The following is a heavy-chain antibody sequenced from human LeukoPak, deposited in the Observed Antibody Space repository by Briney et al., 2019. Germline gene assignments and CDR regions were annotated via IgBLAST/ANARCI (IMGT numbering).Heavy chain of an antibody. CDR3: ARRVVNNRNWYFNL. CDR1: GYRFTNYW. Sequence: GESLKISCKGSGYRFTNYWIGGVGQMPGKGLGWMGIIYPGDSNTRYSPSFQGQVTISADKSNNTAYVQWSSLKASDTAMYYCARRVVNNRNWYFNLWGRGTLVTVSS. CDR2: IYPGDSNT. J-gene: IGHJ2*01. D-gene: IGHD4-23*01. V-gene: IGHV5-51*01.